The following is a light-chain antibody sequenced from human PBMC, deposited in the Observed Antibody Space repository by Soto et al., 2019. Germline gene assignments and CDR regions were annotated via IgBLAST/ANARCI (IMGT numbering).Light chain of an antibody. J-gene: IGLJ3*02. Sequence: QAVATQAPSASGTPGQRVTISCSGSSSNIGSNTVTWYQQVPGTAPKLLIYSNDQRPSGVPDRFSGSKSGTSASLAIAGLQSEDEADYYCAAWDDSLNGWVFGGGTKLTVL. CDR3: AAWDDSLNGWV. V-gene: IGLV1-44*01. CDR2: SND. CDR1: SSNIGSNT.